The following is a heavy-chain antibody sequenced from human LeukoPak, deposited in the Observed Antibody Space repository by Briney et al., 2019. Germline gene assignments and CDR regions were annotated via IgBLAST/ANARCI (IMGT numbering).Heavy chain of an antibody. J-gene: IGHJ3*02. D-gene: IGHD6-19*01. Sequence: GGSLRLSCAASGFTFNDYYMSWIRQAPGKGLEWVSYISSSGSTIYYADSVKGRFTMSRDTGENSLYLQVNSLRAEDTAVYYCARQYSGWYGWGAFDIWGQGTMVTVSS. CDR2: ISSSGSTI. CDR3: ARQYSGWYGWGAFDI. CDR1: GFTFNDYY. V-gene: IGHV3-11*01.